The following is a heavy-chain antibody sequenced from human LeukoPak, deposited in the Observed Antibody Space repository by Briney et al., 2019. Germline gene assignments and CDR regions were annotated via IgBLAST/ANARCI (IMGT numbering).Heavy chain of an antibody. CDR2: INHSGST. J-gene: IGHJ4*02. V-gene: IGHV4-34*01. CDR3: ARGVRGVIRYFDY. CDR1: GGSFSGYY. D-gene: IGHD3-10*01. Sequence: SETLSLTCAVYGGSFSGYYWSWIRQPPGKGLEWIGEINHSGSTNYNPSLKCRVTISVDTSKNQFSLKLSSVTAADTAVYYCARGVRGVIRYFDYWGQGTLVTVSS.